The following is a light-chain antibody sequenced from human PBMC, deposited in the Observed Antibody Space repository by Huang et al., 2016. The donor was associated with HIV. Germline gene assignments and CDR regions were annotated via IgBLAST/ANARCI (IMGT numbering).Light chain of an antibody. Sequence: DIQMTQSPSSLSASVGDRVTITCRASQSISNYLNWYQQKPGKAHKLLIYAASSLQSGVPSRFSGSGSGTQFTLTISSLQPEDFATYYCQQSYSIPLTFGGGTKVEIK. V-gene: IGKV1-39*01. CDR2: AAS. CDR3: QQSYSIPLT. CDR1: QSISNY. J-gene: IGKJ4*01.